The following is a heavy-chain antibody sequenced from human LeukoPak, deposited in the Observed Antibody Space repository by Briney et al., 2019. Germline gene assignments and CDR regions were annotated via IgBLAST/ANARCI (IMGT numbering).Heavy chain of an antibody. CDR2: INPSGGST. D-gene: IGHD6-19*01. CDR3: ARESREGSGSDNTQDYGMDV. V-gene: IGHV1-46*01. Sequence: ASVKVSCKASGYTFTSYYMHWVRQAPGQGLEWMGIINPSGGSTSYAQKFQGRVTMTRDTSTSTVYMELSSLRSEDTAVYYCARESREGSGSDNTQDYGMDVWGQGTTVTVSS. CDR1: GYTFTSYY. J-gene: IGHJ6*02.